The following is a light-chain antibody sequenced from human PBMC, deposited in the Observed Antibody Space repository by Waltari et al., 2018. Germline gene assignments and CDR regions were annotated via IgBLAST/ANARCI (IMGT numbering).Light chain of an antibody. Sequence: NFMLTQPHSVSESPGKTVTISCTRSSGSVGSSYVQWSQQRPGSAPTTVIYEDDKRPSGVPDRFSGSIDSSSNSASLTISGLGAEDEADYFCHSYDSSDHGVFGGGTRLTVL. J-gene: IGLJ3*02. CDR1: SGSVGSSY. V-gene: IGLV6-57*03. CDR3: HSYDSSDHGV. CDR2: EDD.